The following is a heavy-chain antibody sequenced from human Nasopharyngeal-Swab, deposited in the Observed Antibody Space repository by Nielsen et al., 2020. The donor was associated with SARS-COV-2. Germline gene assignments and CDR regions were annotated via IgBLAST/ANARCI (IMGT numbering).Heavy chain of an antibody. D-gene: IGHD6-13*01. V-gene: IGHV3-9*01. Sequence: GGSLRLSCAASGFTFDDYAMHWVRQAPGKGLEWVSGISWNSGSIGYADSVKGRFTISRDNAKNSLYLQMNSLRAEDTAVYYCAKDIWPAAALRVGRNWGQGTLVTVSS. CDR1: GFTFDDYA. CDR2: ISWNSGSI. J-gene: IGHJ4*02. CDR3: AKDIWPAAALRVGRN.